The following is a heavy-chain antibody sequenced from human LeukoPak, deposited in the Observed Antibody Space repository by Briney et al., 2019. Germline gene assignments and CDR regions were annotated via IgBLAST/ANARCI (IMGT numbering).Heavy chain of an antibody. D-gene: IGHD6-13*01. J-gene: IGHJ3*02. CDR1: GYTFTSCD. V-gene: IGHV1-8*01. CDR3: TRDMRGAAAADDAFDI. Sequence: ASVKVSCEASGYTFTSCDINWVRQATGQGLEWMGWMNPNSGDTGYAQNFQGRVTITRDTSISTAYMELSSLRSEDTAVYYCTRDMRGAAAADDAFDIWGQGTMVTVSS. CDR2: MNPNSGDT.